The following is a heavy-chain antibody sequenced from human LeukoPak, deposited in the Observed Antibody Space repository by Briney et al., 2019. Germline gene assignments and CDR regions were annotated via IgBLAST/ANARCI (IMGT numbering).Heavy chain of an antibody. D-gene: IGHD3-10*01. CDR2: IYSDNT. V-gene: IGHV3-53*01. Sequence: PGGSLRLSCTVSGFTVSSNSMSWVRRAPRGGLEWVSFIYSDNTHYSDSVKGRFTISRDNSKNTLHLQLNSRRAADTAVYYCARDYYDSGSYFSVWGQGTLVTVSS. CDR1: GFTVSSNS. J-gene: IGHJ4*02. CDR3: ARDYYDSGSYFSV.